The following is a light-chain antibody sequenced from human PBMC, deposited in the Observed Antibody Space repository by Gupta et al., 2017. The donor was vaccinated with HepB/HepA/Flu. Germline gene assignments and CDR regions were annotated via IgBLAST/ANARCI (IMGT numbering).Light chain of an antibody. CDR3: QQNDNSPWT. CDR1: QSISNY. V-gene: IGKV1-39*01. J-gene: IGKJ1*01. Sequence: DFQMTHSPSSLSASVGDRVTITCRASQSISNYLNWYQQKPGKAPKLLIYAASGLKSGVPSRFSGSGSGTDFALTISNLQPEEFASYYCQQNDNSPWTFGQGTKVEIK. CDR2: AAS.